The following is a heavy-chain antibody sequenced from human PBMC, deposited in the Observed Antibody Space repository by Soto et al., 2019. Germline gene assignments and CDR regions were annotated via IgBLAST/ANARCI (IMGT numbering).Heavy chain of an antibody. D-gene: IGHD5-12*01. V-gene: IGHV1-69*01. CDR3: ARVKGVEMATI. Sequence: VRQAPGQGLEWMGGIIPIFGTANYAQKFQGRVTITADESTSTAYMELSSLRSEDTAVYYCARVKGVEMATIWGQGTLVTISS. J-gene: IGHJ4*02. CDR2: IIPIFGTA.